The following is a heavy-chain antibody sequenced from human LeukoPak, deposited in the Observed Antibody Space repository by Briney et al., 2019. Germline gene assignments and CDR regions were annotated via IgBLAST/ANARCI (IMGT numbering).Heavy chain of an antibody. CDR3: TRHYGDAYWFDP. CDR2: IYYGGSP. CDR1: GASISRHY. J-gene: IGHJ5*02. V-gene: IGHV4-59*08. D-gene: IGHD4-17*01. Sequence: NPSETLSLTCTVSGASISRHYWSWIRQPLGKGLEWIGYIYYGGSPSYNPSLKSRVTISVDTSKNQFSLRLSSVTAADTAVYYCTRHYGDAYWFDPWGQGTLVTVSS.